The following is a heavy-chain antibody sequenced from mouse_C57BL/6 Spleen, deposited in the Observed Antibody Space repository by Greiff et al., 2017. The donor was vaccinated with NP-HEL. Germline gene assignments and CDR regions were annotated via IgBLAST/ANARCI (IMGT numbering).Heavy chain of an antibody. V-gene: IGHV8-8*01. CDR2: IWWDDDK. J-gene: IGHJ4*01. CDR3: ARIPDGYYGGYAMDY. Sequence: QVTLKESGPGILQPSQTLSLTCSFSGFSLSTFGMGVGWIRQPSGKGLEWLAHIWWDDDKYYNPALKSRLTISKDTSKNQVFLKIANVDTADTVTYYCARIPDGYYGGYAMDYWGQGTSVTVSS. CDR1: GFSLSTFGMG. D-gene: IGHD2-3*01.